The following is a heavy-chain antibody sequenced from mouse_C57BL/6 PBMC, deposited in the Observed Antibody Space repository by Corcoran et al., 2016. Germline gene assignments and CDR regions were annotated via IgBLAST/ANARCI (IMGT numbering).Heavy chain of an antibody. J-gene: IGHJ4*01. CDR3: ARLYYGNLYAMDY. D-gene: IGHD2-1*01. CDR2: IDPANGNT. V-gene: IGHV14-3*01. CDR1: GFNINNTY. Sequence: EVQLQQSVAELVRPGASVKLSCTASGFNINNTYMHWVKQRPEQGLEWIGRIDPANGNTKYAPKFQGKATITADTSSNTAYLQLSSLTSEDTAIYYCARLYYGNLYAMDYWGQGTSVTVSS.